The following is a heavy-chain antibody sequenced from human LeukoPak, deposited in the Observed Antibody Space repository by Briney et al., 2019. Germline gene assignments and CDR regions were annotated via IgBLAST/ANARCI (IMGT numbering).Heavy chain of an antibody. V-gene: IGHV1-69*06. Sequence: SVKVSCKASGGTFSSYAISWVRQAPGQGLEWMGGIIPIFGTANYAQKFQGRVTITADKSTSTAYMELSSLRSDDTAVYYCARSYFHESSDYYFPTDYWGQGTRVTVSS. D-gene: IGHD3-22*01. J-gene: IGHJ4*02. CDR2: IIPIFGTA. CDR3: ARSYFHESSDYYFPTDY. CDR1: GGTFSSYA.